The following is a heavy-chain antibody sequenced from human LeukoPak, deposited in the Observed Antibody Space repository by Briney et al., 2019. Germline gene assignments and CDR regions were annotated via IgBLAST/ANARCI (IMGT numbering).Heavy chain of an antibody. D-gene: IGHD1-26*01. V-gene: IGHV4-61*02. CDR3: ARDSSGGSRGAFDY. J-gene: IGHJ4*02. CDR1: GGSISSGSYY. CDR2: IYTSGST. Sequence: SETLSLTCTVSGGSISSGSYYWSWIRQPAGKGLEWIGRIYTSGSTNYNPSLKSRVTISVDTSKNQFSLKLSSVTAADTAVYYCARDSSGGSRGAFDYWGQGTLVTVSS.